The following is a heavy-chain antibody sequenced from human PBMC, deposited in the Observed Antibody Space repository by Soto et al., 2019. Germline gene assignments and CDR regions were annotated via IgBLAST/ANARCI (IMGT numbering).Heavy chain of an antibody. D-gene: IGHD2-2*01. CDR1: GFTFSSYW. V-gene: IGHV3-74*01. CDR2: INSDGSST. CDR3: ARDRHRATVIVLVPAADNWFDP. J-gene: IGHJ5*02. Sequence: PGGSLRLSCAASGFTFSSYWMHWVRQAPGKGLVWVSRINSDGSSTSYADSVKGRFTISRDNAKNTLYLQMNSLRAEDTAVYYCARDRHRATVIVLVPAADNWFDPRARQPSSPSPQ.